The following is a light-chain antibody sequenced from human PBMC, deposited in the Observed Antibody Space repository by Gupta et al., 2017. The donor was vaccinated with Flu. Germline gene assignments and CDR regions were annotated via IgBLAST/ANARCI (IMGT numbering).Light chain of an antibody. J-gene: IGKJ4*01. CDR3: QQYNNWPLT. CDR2: GAS. Sequence: EIVVTQSPATLSVSPGERATLSCRASQRVGSMLAWYQQKPGQAPRLLIYGASTRATGIPARHSGSGSGTEFTLTISSLQSEDFGVYYCQQYNNWPLTFGGGTKVEIK. V-gene: IGKV3-15*01. CDR1: QRVGSM.